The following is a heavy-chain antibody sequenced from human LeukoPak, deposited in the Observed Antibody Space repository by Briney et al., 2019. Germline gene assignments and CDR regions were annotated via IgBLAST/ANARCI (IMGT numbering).Heavy chain of an antibody. CDR1: GFTFSSYE. V-gene: IGHV3-48*03. J-gene: IGHJ4*02. CDR2: ISSSGSTI. D-gene: IGHD2-21*01. CDR3: ARVGDRGAVDY. Sequence: GGSLRLSCAASGFTFSSYEMNWVRQAPGKGLEWVSYISSSGSTIYYADSVKGRFTISRDNAKNSLYLPMNSLRAEDTAVYYCARVGDRGAVDYWGQGTLVTVSS.